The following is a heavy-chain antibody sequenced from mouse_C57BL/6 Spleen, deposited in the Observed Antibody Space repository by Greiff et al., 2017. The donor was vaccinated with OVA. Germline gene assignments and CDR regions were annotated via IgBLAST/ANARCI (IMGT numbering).Heavy chain of an antibody. CDR1: GYTFTSSW. J-gene: IGHJ3*01. D-gene: IGHD6-1*01. CDR3: ARREASWLGAY. CDR2: IDPSVGNP. Sequence: QVQLQQPGAELVKPGASVKLSCKASGYTFTSSWMRWVKRSPGQGLEWIGKIDPSVGNPTYNQKFKGKATLTVDTSSSTAYMQLSSLTSEDSAVYYCARREASWLGAYWGQGTLVTVSA. V-gene: IGHV1-50*01.